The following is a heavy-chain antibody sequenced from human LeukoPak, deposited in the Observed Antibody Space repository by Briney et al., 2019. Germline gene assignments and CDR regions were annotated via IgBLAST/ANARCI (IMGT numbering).Heavy chain of an antibody. Sequence: PGGSLRLSCAASGFTFSSYGVHWVRQAPGRGLEWVAFIPYDGSDQYYADSVRGRFTISRDNSKNTLYLQMNSLRTEDTAVYYCAKVDRYCSSTSCSEVFDYWGQGTLVTVSS. J-gene: IGHJ4*02. CDR1: GFTFSSYG. CDR3: AKVDRYCSSTSCSEVFDY. D-gene: IGHD2-2*01. V-gene: IGHV3-30*02. CDR2: IPYDGSDQ.